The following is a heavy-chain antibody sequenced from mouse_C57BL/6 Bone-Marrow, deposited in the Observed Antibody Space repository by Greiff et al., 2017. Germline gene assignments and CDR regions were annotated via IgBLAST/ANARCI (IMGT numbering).Heavy chain of an antibody. CDR2: INPSTGGT. CDR3: APYYYGSSPYYYAMDY. J-gene: IGHJ4*01. Sequence: VQLQQSGPELVKPGASVKISCKASGYSFTGYYMNWVKQSPEKSLEWIGEINPSTGGTTYNQKFKAKATLTVDKSSSTAYMQLKSLTSEDSAVYDCAPYYYGSSPYYYAMDYWGQGTSVTVSS. CDR1: GYSFTGYY. D-gene: IGHD1-1*01. V-gene: IGHV1-42*01.